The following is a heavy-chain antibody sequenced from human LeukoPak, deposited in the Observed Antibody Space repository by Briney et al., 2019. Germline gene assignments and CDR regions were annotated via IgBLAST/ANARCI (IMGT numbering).Heavy chain of an antibody. Sequence: GGSLRLSCAASGFTFSSYAMSWVRQAPGKGLEWVSAISGSGGSTYYADSVKGRFTISRDNSKNTLYLQMNGLRAEDTAVYYCAKASLTTVTPEMDFDYWGQGTLVTVSS. J-gene: IGHJ4*02. CDR1: GFTFSSYA. V-gene: IGHV3-23*01. CDR2: ISGSGGST. CDR3: AKASLTTVTPEMDFDY. D-gene: IGHD4-11*01.